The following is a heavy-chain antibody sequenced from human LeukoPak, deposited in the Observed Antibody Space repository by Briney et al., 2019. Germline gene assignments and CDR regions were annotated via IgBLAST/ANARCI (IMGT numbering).Heavy chain of an antibody. CDR2: IKQDGSEK. D-gene: IGHD3-10*01. Sequence: GGSLRLSCAASGFTFSSYWMSWVRQAPGKGLEWVANIKQDGSEKYYVDSVKGRFTISRDNAKNSLYLQMNSLRAEDTAVYYCARKGRPGRGPHYFDYWGQGTLVTVSS. CDR3: ARKGRPGRGPHYFDY. J-gene: IGHJ4*02. V-gene: IGHV3-7*01. CDR1: GFTFSSYW.